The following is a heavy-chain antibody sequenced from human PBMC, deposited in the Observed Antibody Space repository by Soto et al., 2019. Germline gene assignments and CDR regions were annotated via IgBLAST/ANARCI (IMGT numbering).Heavy chain of an antibody. CDR1: GTLFSGYV. V-gene: IGHV3-30*02. J-gene: IGHJ4*02. CDR3: ARDGVGATTYFGYLDY. CDR2: IRSDGSNI. Sequence: GGSLRLSCPTSGTLFSGYVMHWVRKAPGKGLEWVALIRSDGSNIQYADSVKGRFTISRDNSRKILYLQMDSLRADDTAVYYCARDGVGATTYFGYLDYWGQGAPVTVSS. D-gene: IGHD1-26*01.